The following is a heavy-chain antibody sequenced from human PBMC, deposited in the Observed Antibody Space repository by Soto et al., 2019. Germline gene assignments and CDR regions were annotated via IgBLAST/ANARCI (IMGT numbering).Heavy chain of an antibody. CDR2: IKQDGSEK. D-gene: IGHD3-3*01. Sequence: GGSLRLSCAASGFTFSSYWMSWVRQAPGKGLEWVANIKQDGSEKYYVDSVKGQFTISRDNAKNSLYLQMNSLRAEDTAVYYCARDGLAIFGVVIHDYGMDVWGQGTKVTVYS. V-gene: IGHV3-7*03. CDR3: ARDGLAIFGVVIHDYGMDV. J-gene: IGHJ6*02. CDR1: GFTFSSYW.